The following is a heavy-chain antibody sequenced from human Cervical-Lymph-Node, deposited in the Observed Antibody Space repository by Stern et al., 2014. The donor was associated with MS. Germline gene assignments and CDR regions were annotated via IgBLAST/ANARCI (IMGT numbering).Heavy chain of an antibody. J-gene: IGHJ3*01. V-gene: IGHV4-34*01. CDR3: ARERKVERSSRLLVSFDV. CDR2: INSSGAT. Sequence: QVQVQQWGAGLLRPSETLSLTCAVQGASFSDNYWSWIRQTPGKVLEWIGEINSSGATHYNPSLMSRAPLSVAPSRNQFSLKLSSLTAADTAMYYCARERKVERSSRLLVSFDVWGQGTLVTVSS. D-gene: IGHD1-1*01. CDR1: GASFSDNY.